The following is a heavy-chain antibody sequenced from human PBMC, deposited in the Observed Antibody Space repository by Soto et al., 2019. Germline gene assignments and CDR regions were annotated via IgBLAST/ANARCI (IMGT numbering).Heavy chain of an antibody. V-gene: IGHV1-18*01. CDR2: ISAYNGNT. D-gene: IGHD3-3*01. CDR1: GYTFTSYG. Sequence: ASVKVSCKASGYTFTSYGISWVRQAPGQGLEWMGWISAYNGNTNYAQKLQGRVTMTTDTSTSTAYMELRSLRSDDTAVYYCARDPPYYDFWSGYYYFDYWGQGTLVTVSS. CDR3: ARDPPYYDFWSGYYYFDY. J-gene: IGHJ4*02.